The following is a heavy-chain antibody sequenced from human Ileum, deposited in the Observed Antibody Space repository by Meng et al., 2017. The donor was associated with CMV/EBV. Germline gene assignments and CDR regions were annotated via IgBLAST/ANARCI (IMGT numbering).Heavy chain of an antibody. CDR1: GGTFSSYA. CDR3: ERLTAGATGADYYYYGMDV. V-gene: IGHV1-69*10. D-gene: IGHD1-26*01. Sequence: SVKVSCKASGGTFSSYAISWVRQAPGQGLEWMGGIIPILGIANYAQKFQGRVTIAADKSTSTAYMKLSSLRSEDTAVYYCERLTAGATGADYYYYGMDVWGQGTTVTVSS. CDR2: IIPILGIA. J-gene: IGHJ6*02.